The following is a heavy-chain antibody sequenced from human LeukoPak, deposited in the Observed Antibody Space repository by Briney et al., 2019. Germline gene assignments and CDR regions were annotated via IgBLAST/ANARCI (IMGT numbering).Heavy chain of an antibody. J-gene: IGHJ6*02. CDR3: ARGPILLWIHNGMDV. D-gene: IGHD5-18*01. CDR1: VFIFGDDT. Sequence: GGSLRLSCTGYVFIFGDDTICWVREGPGKGQECVCFIISRAYGGTTTYAPSVKGRFTMSRDDYKGIAYLEMNSLESEDTALYYCARGPILLWIHNGMDVWGQGRKVSV. CDR2: IISRAYGGTT. V-gene: IGHV3-49*04.